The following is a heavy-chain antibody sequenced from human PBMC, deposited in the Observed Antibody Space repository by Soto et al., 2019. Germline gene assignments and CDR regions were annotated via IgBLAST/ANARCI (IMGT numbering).Heavy chain of an antibody. CDR2: LSSSSSYI. CDR3: ASVIPLGY. J-gene: IGHJ4*02. D-gene: IGHD2-21*01. CDR1: GFTFRTYA. Sequence: GGSLRLSCAASGFTFRTYAMSWVRQAPGKGLEWVSTLSSSSSYIYYADSVKGRFTISRDNAKNTLYLQMNSLRVEDTAVYYCASVIPLGYWGQGTLVTVSS. V-gene: IGHV3-21*01.